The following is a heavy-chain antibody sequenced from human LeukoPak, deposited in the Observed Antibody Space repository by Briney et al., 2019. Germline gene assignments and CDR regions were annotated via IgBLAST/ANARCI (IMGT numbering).Heavy chain of an antibody. Sequence: SETLSLTCTVSGGSISSSSYYWGWIRQPPGKGLEWIGSIYYSGSTYYNPSLKSRVTISVDTSKNQFSLRLSSVTAADTAVYYCARRRGDWNYVWYFDLWGRGTLVTVSS. V-gene: IGHV4-39*01. CDR1: GGSISSSSYY. CDR3: ARRRGDWNYVWYFDL. CDR2: IYYSGST. D-gene: IGHD1-7*01. J-gene: IGHJ2*01.